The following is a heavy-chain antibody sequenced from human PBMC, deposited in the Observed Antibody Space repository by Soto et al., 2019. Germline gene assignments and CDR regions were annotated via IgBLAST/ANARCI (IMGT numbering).Heavy chain of an antibody. CDR2: IYPDDSDT. CDR1: GFSFTDYW. V-gene: IGHV5-51*01. Sequence: GESLKISCKGSGFSFTDYWIAWVRQMPGKGLEWMGIIYPDDSDTRYSPSFQGQVTISADKSISTAYLQWSSLEASDTAIYYCARALYVSKNYFKPHAYWGQGTLVTAPQ. D-gene: IGHD3-10*01. J-gene: IGHJ4*02. CDR3: ARALYVSKNYFKPHAY.